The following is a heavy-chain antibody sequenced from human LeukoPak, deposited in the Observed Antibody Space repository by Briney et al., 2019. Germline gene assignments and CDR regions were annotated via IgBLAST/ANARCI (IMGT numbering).Heavy chain of an antibody. J-gene: IGHJ5*02. D-gene: IGHD6-19*01. CDR3: AKPISGGLAVSADWFDP. CDR2: ISYDGSNK. CDR1: GFTFRRYG. Sequence: HPGRSLRLPCAASGFTFRRYGMHWVRQAPGKGLEWVAVISYDGSNKYYADSVKGRFTISRDNSKNTLYLQLNSLRAEDTAIYFCAKPISGGLAVSADWFDPWGQGTLVIVSS. V-gene: IGHV3-33*05.